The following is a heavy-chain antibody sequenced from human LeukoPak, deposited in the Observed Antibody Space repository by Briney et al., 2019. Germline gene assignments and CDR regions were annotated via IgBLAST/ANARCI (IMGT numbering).Heavy chain of an antibody. V-gene: IGHV3-11*01. CDR3: AKVAAGGAFDI. CDR2: ISSSGSTI. Sequence: GGSLRLSCAASGFTFSDYYMSWIRQALGKGLEWVSYISSSGSTIYYADSVKGRFAISRDNSKNTLYLQMNSLRAEDTAVYYCAKVAAGGAFDIWGQGTMVTVSS. D-gene: IGHD6-13*01. CDR1: GFTFSDYY. J-gene: IGHJ3*02.